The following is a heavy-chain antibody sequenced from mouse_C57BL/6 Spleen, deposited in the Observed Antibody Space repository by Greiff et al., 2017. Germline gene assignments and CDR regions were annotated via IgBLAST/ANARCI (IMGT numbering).Heavy chain of an antibody. CDR1: GYSFTGYF. CDR2: INPYNGDT. D-gene: IGHD1-1*01. J-gene: IGHJ3*01. Sequence: VQLQQSGPELVKPGDSVKISCKASGYSFTGYFMNWVMQSHGKSLEWIGRINPYNGDTFYNQKFKGKATLTVDKSSSTAHMELRSLTSEDSAVYYCAREGTTVEGFAYWGQGTLVTVSA. V-gene: IGHV1-20*01. CDR3: AREGTTVEGFAY.